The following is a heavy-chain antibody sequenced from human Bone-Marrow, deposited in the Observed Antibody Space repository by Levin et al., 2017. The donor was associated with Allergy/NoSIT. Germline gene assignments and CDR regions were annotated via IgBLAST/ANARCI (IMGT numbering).Heavy chain of an antibody. J-gene: IGHJ5*02. CDR2: VSPNSGDT. CDR3: ARGSSYIYLYQRDKWFDP. V-gene: IGHV1-8*01. CDR1: GYPFTDFD. D-gene: IGHD2-2*01. Sequence: GESLKISCKASGYPFTDFDINWFRQSTGQGLEWLGWVSPNSGDTDYAQKFQGRLTMTRNTAIGTAYMELSGLRSEDTAVYYCARGSSYIYLYQRDKWFDPWGQGTLVTVSS.